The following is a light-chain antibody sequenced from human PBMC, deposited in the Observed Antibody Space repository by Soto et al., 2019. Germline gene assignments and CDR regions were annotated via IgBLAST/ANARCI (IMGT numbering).Light chain of an antibody. CDR2: GNS. CDR3: QSYDSSLSYV. CDR1: SSNIGAGYD. Sequence: QPVLTQPPSMSGAPGQRVTISCTGSSSNIGAGYDVHWYQQLPGTDPKLLIYGNSNRASGGPDRFSGSKSGTSAYLTITWVEAEDEADYYCQSYDSSLSYVFGIENKVTVL. J-gene: IGLJ1*01. V-gene: IGLV1-40*01.